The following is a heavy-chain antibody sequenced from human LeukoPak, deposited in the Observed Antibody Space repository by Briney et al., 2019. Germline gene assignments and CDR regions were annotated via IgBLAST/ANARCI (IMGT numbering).Heavy chain of an antibody. CDR3: AKDRADYHYDSSGLDY. Sequence: GGSLRLSCAASGFTFDDYAMHWVRQAPGKGLEWVSGISWNSGSIGYADSVKGRFTISRDNAKNSLYLQMNSLRAEDMALYYCAKDRADYHYDSSGLDYWGQGTLVTVSS. CDR2: ISWNSGSI. J-gene: IGHJ4*02. D-gene: IGHD3-22*01. CDR1: GFTFDDYA. V-gene: IGHV3-9*03.